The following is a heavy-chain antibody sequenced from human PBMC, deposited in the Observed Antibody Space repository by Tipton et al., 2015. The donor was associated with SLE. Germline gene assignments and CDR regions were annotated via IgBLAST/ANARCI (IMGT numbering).Heavy chain of an antibody. CDR1: GFSFSSYW. V-gene: IGHV3-7*01. D-gene: IGHD4-23*01. CDR2: IKQDGSDE. Sequence: GSLRLSCAASGFSFSSYWMTWVRQAPGKGLEWVAIIKQDGSDEYYVDSVKGRFTISRGNAKNSLFVQMHNLRAGDTAVYYCARVNGTYGGSFDIWGQGTTVTVSS. CDR3: ARVNGTYGGSFDI. J-gene: IGHJ3*02.